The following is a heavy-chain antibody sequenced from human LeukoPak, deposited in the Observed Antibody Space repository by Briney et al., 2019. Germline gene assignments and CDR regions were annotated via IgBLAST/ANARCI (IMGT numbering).Heavy chain of an antibody. CDR1: GASISSYY. CDR3: AREGSSSSAFDI. CDR2: IYTSGST. Sequence: SQTLSLTCTVSGASISSYYWSWIRQPAGHGLEWIGRIYTSGSTNYNPSLESRVIMSVDTSKNQFSLKLTSVTAADTAVYYCAREGSSSSAFDIWGQGTMVTVSS. J-gene: IGHJ3*02. V-gene: IGHV4-4*07. D-gene: IGHD6-13*01.